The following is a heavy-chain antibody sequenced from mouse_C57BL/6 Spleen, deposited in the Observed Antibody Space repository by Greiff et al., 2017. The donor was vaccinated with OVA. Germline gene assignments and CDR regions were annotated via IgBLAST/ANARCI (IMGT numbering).Heavy chain of an antibody. CDR1: GYTFTSYW. Sequence: QVQLQQPGAELVKPGASVKMSCKASGYTFTSYWITWVKQRPGQGLEWIGDIYPGSGSTNYNEKFKSKATLTVDTSSSPAYMQLSSLTSEDSAVYYCARRGNYLAMDYWGQGTSVTVSS. D-gene: IGHD2-1*01. CDR2: IYPGSGST. J-gene: IGHJ4*01. CDR3: ARRGNYLAMDY. V-gene: IGHV1-55*01.